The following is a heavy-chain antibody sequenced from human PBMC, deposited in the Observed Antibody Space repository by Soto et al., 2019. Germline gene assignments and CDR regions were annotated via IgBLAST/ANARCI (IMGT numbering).Heavy chain of an antibody. CDR1: GGSISSTNW. CDR2: IYHSGTT. D-gene: IGHD3-10*01. CDR3: VFQETAEFAY. J-gene: IGHJ4*02. V-gene: IGHV4-4*02. Sequence: SETLTLTCAVSGGSISSTNWWTWVRQSPGRGLEWIGEIYHSGTTNYSPSLKSRVNIAVDMSTNHFSLTLISVTAADTAVYYCVFQETAEFAYWGKGLLVT.